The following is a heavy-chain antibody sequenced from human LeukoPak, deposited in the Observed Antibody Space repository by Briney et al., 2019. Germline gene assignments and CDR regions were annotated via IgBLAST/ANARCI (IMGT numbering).Heavy chain of an antibody. CDR2: ISSSSSYI. CDR3: ARGGHSGYDQDY. V-gene: IGHV3-21*01. Sequence: PGGSLRLSCAASGFTFSSYSMNWVRQAPGKGLEWVSSISSSSSYIYYADSVKGRFTVSRDNAKNSLYLQMNSLRAEDTAVYYCARGGHSGYDQDYWGQGTLVTVSS. D-gene: IGHD5-12*01. J-gene: IGHJ4*02. CDR1: GFTFSSYS.